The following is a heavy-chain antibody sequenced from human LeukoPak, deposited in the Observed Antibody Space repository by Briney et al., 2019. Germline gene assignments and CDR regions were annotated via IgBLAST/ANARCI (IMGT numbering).Heavy chain of an antibody. CDR1: GGSISSHY. CDR3: ARAPTVTNHYYSWFDP. V-gene: IGHV4-59*11. Sequence: PSETLSLTCTVSGGSISSHYWSWIPQPPRKGLEWIGSMFYSGTAYYTPSLKSRVIRSVDTSKNQFSLKLRSVTAADTAVYYCARAPTVTNHYYSWFDPWGQGTLVTVSS. J-gene: IGHJ5*02. D-gene: IGHD4-17*01. CDR2: MFYSGTA.